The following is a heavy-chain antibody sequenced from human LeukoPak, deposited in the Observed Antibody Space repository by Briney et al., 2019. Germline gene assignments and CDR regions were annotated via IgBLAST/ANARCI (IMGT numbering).Heavy chain of an antibody. V-gene: IGHV3-30*18. Sequence: GGSLTLTCAASGFTFTTYGMHWVRQAPGKGLEWVAVISYDGSNEYYADYVKGRFTISRDNSKNTVYLQMNSLRPEDTAVYYCAKDVATVATLYALDIWGQGTMVTVSS. CDR2: ISYDGSNE. J-gene: IGHJ3*02. CDR1: GFTFTTYG. CDR3: AKDVATVATLYALDI. D-gene: IGHD4-23*01.